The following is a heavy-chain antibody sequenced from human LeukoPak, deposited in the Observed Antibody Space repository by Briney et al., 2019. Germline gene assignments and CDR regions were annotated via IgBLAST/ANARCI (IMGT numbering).Heavy chain of an antibody. V-gene: IGHV3-30*09. D-gene: IGHD2-15*01. CDR1: GFTFSSYA. CDR2: ISYDGSNE. J-gene: IGHJ4*02. CDR3: TTADCSGGSCYAFDY. Sequence: GGSLRLSCAASGFTFSSYAMHWVRQAPGKGLEWVGVISYDGSNEYYADSVKGRFAISRDNSKNTLYLQMNSLRAEDTVVYYCTTADCSGGSCYAFDYWGQGTLVTVSS.